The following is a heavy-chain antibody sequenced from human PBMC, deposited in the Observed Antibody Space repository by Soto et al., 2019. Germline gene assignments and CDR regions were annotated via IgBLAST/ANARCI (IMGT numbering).Heavy chain of an antibody. CDR1: GFTFSSFW. V-gene: IGHV3-7*05. CDR3: ARDGEAPGIDLDS. Sequence: EVQLVESGGGWVQPGGSLRLSCAVSGFTFSSFWMTWVRQAPGGGLEWVASISQHGTETYYVDSVKGRFTISRENTQISLFLQMNSLRVEDTAVYYCARDGEAPGIDLDSWGQGTLVTISS. J-gene: IGHJ4*02. CDR2: ISQHGTET. D-gene: IGHD1-1*01.